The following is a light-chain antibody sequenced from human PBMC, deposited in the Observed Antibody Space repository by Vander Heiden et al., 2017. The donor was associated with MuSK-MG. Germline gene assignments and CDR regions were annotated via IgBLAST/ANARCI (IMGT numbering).Light chain of an antibody. Sequence: DMQMTQSPSSLSASVGDRVTITCRASQNIGSYFNWYQQKPGKAPKLLISTASSLQSGVPSRFSGSGSGTDFTLTISSLQPEDFATYYCQQSYSTPYTFGQGTKLEIK. V-gene: IGKV1-39*01. CDR1: QNIGSY. CDR2: TAS. CDR3: QQSYSTPYT. J-gene: IGKJ2*01.